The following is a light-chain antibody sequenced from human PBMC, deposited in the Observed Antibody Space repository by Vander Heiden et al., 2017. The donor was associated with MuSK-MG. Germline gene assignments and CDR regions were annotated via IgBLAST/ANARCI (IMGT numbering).Light chain of an antibody. Sequence: SYELTQPPSVSVSPGQTASITCSGDKLGDKYACWYQQKPGPSPVLVIYQDSKRPSGIPERFSGSNSGTTATLTISGTQAMDDADYYCQAWDSSTAWVFGGGTKLTVL. CDR2: QDS. V-gene: IGLV3-1*01. J-gene: IGLJ2*01. CDR1: KLGDKY. CDR3: QAWDSSTAWV.